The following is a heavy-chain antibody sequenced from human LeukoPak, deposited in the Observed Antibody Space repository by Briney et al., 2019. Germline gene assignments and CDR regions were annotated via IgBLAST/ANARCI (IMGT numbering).Heavy chain of an antibody. J-gene: IGHJ4*02. CDR2: IYYSGST. D-gene: IGHD3-22*01. Sequence: SETLSLTCTISGGSLSPYYWNWIRQPAGKGLEWIGSIYYSGSTYYNPSLKSRVTISVDTSKNQFSLKLSSVTAADTAVYYCARRVEGGYDYWGQGTLVTVSS. CDR1: GGSLSPYY. V-gene: IGHV4-59*05. CDR3: ARRVEGGYDY.